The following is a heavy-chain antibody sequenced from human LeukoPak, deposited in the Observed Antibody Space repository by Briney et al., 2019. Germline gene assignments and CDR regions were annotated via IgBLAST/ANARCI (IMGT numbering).Heavy chain of an antibody. V-gene: IGHV4-59*08. Sequence: AETLSLTCTVSGASMSGQHWSWIRQAPGKGLEWIAWIHYDGRTNYNPSLKSRLSLSVDTSTNQFSLSLNSVTAADTAVYFCARHLNGGTHPLDNWGPGIRVIVSP. CDR1: GASMSGQH. D-gene: IGHD2-8*01. CDR2: IHYDGRT. CDR3: ARHLNGGTHPLDN. J-gene: IGHJ4*02.